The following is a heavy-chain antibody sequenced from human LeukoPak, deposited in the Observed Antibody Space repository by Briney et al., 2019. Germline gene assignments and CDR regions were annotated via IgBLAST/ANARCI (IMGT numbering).Heavy chain of an antibody. CDR1: GGSFSGYY. CDR2: INHSGST. D-gene: IGHD5-18*01. J-gene: IGHJ5*02. CDR3: ARGRQLWLFVLMRQNWFDP. V-gene: IGHV4-34*01. Sequence: SETLSLTCAVYGGSFSGYYWSWIRQPPGKGLEWIGEINHSGSTNYNPSLKSRVTISVDTSKNQFSLKLSSVTAADTAVYYCARGRQLWLFVLMRQNWFDPWGQGTLVTVSS.